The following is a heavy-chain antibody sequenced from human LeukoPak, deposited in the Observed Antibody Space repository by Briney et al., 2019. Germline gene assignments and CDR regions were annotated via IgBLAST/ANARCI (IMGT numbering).Heavy chain of an antibody. D-gene: IGHD3-16*01. CDR2: IYPGDSDT. CDR1: GYSFSGYW. CDR3: ARRAPGVRYFDY. J-gene: IGHJ4*02. V-gene: IGHV5-51*01. Sequence: GESLKISCEGSGYSFSGYWIAWVRQLPGKGLEWMGIIYPGDSDTRYSPSFQGQVTISADKSINTAYLQWSSLKASDTAMYYCARRAPGVRYFDYWGQGSLVTVSS.